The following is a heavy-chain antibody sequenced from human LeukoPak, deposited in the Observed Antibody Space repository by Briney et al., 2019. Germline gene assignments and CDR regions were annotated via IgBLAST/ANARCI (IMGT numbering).Heavy chain of an antibody. J-gene: IGHJ3*02. CDR3: ARLSLTIFGVVIPDDAFDI. CDR1: GFTFSSYS. Sequence: PGGSLRLSCAASGFTFSSYSMNWVRQAPGKGLEWVSYISSSSSTIYYADSVKGRFTISRDNAKNSLYLQMNSLRAEDTAVYYCARLSLTIFGVVIPDDAFDIWGQGTMVTVSS. D-gene: IGHD3-3*01. CDR2: ISSSSSTI. V-gene: IGHV3-48*01.